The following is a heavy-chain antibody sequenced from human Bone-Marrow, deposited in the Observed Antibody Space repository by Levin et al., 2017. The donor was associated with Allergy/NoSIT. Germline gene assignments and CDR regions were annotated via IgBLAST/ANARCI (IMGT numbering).Heavy chain of an antibody. V-gene: IGHV3-7*04. CDR1: GFTFSSYW. D-gene: IGHD2-15*01. J-gene: IGHJ4*02. Sequence: LSLTCAASGFTFSSYWMSWVRQAPGKGLEWVANIKQDGSEKYYVDSVKGRFTISRDNAENSLYLQMDSLRADDTAVYYCARVGGSCYGYWGQGALVSVSS. CDR2: IKQDGSEK. CDR3: ARVGGSCYGY.